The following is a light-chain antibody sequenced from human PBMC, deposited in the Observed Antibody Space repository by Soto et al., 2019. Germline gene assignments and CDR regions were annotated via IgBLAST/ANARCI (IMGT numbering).Light chain of an antibody. J-gene: IGKJ4*01. Sequence: DIQMTQAPSTLAAAVGDRVTITWRASQSIRSWLAWYQQKPGEAPKVLIFAASSLQSGLPSRFSGGGSGTDFSLTISSLQPEDFATYYCKKSRSFPLTFGGGTKVDIK. CDR3: KKSRSFPLT. CDR1: QSIRSW. CDR2: AAS. V-gene: IGKV1-12*01.